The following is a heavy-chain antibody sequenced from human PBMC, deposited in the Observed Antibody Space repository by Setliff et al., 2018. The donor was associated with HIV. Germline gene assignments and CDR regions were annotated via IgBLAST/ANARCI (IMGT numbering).Heavy chain of an antibody. Sequence: SETLSLTCTVSGDSIGDYYWNWIRQPAGKGLEWIGRVYASAYSNYNPSLKSRVTMSVDTSQNQFSLKLNSVTAADSALYFCARLGESGYDYRGYFDFWGQGKLVTVSS. CDR1: GDSIGDYY. V-gene: IGHV4-4*07. CDR2: VYASAYS. J-gene: IGHJ4*02. CDR3: ARLGESGYDYRGYFDF. D-gene: IGHD5-12*01.